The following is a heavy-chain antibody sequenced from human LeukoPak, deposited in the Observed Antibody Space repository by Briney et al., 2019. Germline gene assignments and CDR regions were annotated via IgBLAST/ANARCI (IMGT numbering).Heavy chain of an antibody. CDR3: ARDPGAATTPSNWFDP. D-gene: IGHD4-17*01. CDR2: IGDRGGPI. Sequence: PGGSLRLSCVASGFSFSTYEMNWVRQAPGKGLEWVSNIGDRGGPIPYADSVKGRFTIYRDNAKNSLYLQMSSLRAEDTAVYYCARDPGAATTPSNWFDPWGQGTLVTVSS. V-gene: IGHV3-48*03. J-gene: IGHJ5*02. CDR1: GFSFSTYE.